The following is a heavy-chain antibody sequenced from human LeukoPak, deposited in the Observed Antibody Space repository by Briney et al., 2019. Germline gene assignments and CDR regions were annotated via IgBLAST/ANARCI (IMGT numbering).Heavy chain of an antibody. CDR3: ARDRSLGVVVAALDY. Sequence: PGGSLRLSCAASGFTFDDYAMHWVRQAPGKGLEWVSGISWNSGSIGYADSVKGRFTISRDNAKNSLYLQMNSLRAEDTAVYYCARDRSLGVVVAALDYWGQGTLVTVSS. D-gene: IGHD2-15*01. CDR2: ISWNSGSI. V-gene: IGHV3-9*01. CDR1: GFTFDDYA. J-gene: IGHJ4*02.